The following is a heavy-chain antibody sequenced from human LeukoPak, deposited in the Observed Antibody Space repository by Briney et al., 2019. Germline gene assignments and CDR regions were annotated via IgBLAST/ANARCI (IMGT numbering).Heavy chain of an antibody. CDR1: GGSFSGYY. D-gene: IGHD6-6*01. J-gene: IGHJ4*02. Sequence: SETLSLTCAVYGGSFSGYYWSWIRQPPGKGQEWIGEINHSGSTNYNPSLKSRVTISVDTSKNQFSLKLSSVTAADTAVYYCARGPQKNSSSYSVNAGPSDYWGQGTLVTVSS. V-gene: IGHV4-34*01. CDR3: ARGPQKNSSSYSVNAGPSDY. CDR2: INHSGST.